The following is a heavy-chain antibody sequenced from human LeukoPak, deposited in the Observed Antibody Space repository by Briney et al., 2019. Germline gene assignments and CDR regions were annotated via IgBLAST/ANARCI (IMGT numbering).Heavy chain of an antibody. Sequence: GASLKVSCKVSGYTLTELSMHWVRQAPGKGLEWMGGFGPEDGETIYAQKFQGRVTMTEDTSTDTAYMELSSLRSEDTAVYYCATRSSGWYEDFQHWGQGTLVTVSS. CDR3: ATRSSGWYEDFQH. D-gene: IGHD6-19*01. CDR1: GYTLTELS. CDR2: FGPEDGET. J-gene: IGHJ1*01. V-gene: IGHV1-24*01.